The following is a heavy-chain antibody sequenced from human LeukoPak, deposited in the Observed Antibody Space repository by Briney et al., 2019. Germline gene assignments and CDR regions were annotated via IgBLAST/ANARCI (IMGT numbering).Heavy chain of an antibody. CDR3: VGRPYYYYGMDV. Sequence: GGSLRLSCAASGFTFDDYAMHWVRQAPGKGLEWVSGIYSGDSTYYPDSVKGRFSISRDNSKNTLYLQMSSLRAEDTAIYYCVGRPYYYYGMDVWGQGTTVTVSS. V-gene: IGHV3-23*03. CDR1: GFTFDDYA. CDR2: IYSGDST. J-gene: IGHJ6*02.